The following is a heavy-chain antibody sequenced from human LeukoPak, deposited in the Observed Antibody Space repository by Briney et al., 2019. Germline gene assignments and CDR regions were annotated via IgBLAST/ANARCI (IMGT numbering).Heavy chain of an antibody. D-gene: IGHD5-24*01. CDR2: ISGSGGHT. J-gene: IGHJ6*03. V-gene: IGHV3-23*01. Sequence: GGSLRLSCAASGITFSSHAMSWARQAPGKGLEWVSLISGSGGHTYYGDSVKGRFTISRDNSKNTLYLQMNSLRAEDTAVYYCAKGGEATMRDGYNYYYYYMEVWGRGTTVTVSS. CDR3: AKGGEATMRDGYNYYYYYMEV. CDR1: GITFSSHA.